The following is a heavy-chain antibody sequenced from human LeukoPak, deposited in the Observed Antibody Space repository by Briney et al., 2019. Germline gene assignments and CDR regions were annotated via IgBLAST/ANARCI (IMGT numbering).Heavy chain of an antibody. V-gene: IGHV3-74*01. D-gene: IGHD3-3*01. CDR3: ASGFWSGYSHPFDY. CDR1: GFTFSSYW. CDR2: INSDGSRT. J-gene: IGHJ4*02. Sequence: HPGGSLRLSCAASGFTFSSYWMHWVRHAPGKGLVWVSRINSDGSRTIYADSVKGRFTISRDNSKNTLYPQMNSLRAEDTAVYYCASGFWSGYSHPFDYWGQGTLVTVSS.